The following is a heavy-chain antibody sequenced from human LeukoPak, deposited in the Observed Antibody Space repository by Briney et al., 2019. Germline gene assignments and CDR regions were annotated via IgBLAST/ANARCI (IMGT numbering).Heavy chain of an antibody. J-gene: IGHJ1*01. CDR2: LSGSGSNT. CDR3: AKTPLIVGATSSFQH. CDR1: GFTFSSYA. Sequence: GGSLRLSCAASGFTFSSYAMTWVRQAPGKGLEWVSALSGSGSNTHYADSVKGRFTISRDNSKNTLYLQLSSLRAEDTAVYYCAKTPLIVGATSSFQHWGQGTLVTVSS. D-gene: IGHD1-26*01. V-gene: IGHV3-23*01.